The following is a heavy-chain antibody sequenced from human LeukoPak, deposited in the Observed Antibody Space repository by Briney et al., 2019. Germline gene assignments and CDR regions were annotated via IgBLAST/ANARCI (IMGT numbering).Heavy chain of an antibody. D-gene: IGHD2-21*02. CDR1: GGTFSSYA. CDR3: ARSSYCGGDCYSSYYYGMDV. V-gene: IGHV1-69*04. CDR2: IIPILGIA. Sequence: SVKVSCKASGGTFSSYAISWVRQAPGQGLEWMGRIIPILGIANYAQKFQGRVAITADKSTSTAYMELSSLRSEDTAVYYCARSSYCGGDCYSSYYYGMDVWGQGTTVTVFS. J-gene: IGHJ6*02.